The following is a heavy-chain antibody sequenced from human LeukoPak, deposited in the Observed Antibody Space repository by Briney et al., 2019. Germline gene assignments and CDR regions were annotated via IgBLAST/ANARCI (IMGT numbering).Heavy chain of an antibody. CDR2: ISHSGST. CDR1: GYSISSGYY. J-gene: IGHJ4*02. CDR3: AREASPLDY. V-gene: IGHV4-38-2*02. Sequence: PSETLSLTCTVSGYSISSGYYWGWIRPPPGKGLEWIGNISHSGSTYYNPSLKSRVTISVDMSKNQFSLRLRSVTAADTAVYYCAREASPLDYWGQGTLVTVSS.